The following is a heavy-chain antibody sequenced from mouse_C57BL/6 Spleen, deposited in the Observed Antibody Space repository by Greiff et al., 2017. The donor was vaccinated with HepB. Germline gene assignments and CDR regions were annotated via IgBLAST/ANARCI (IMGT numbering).Heavy chain of an antibody. CDR3: ARKLGRGYYFDY. Sequence: VQLQQSGPELVKPGASVKISCKASGYSFTGYYMNWVKQSPEKSLEWIGEINPSTGGTTYNQKFKAKATLTVDKSSSTAYMQLKSLTSEDSAVYYCARKLGRGYYFDYWGQGTTLTVSS. J-gene: IGHJ2*01. CDR2: INPSTGGT. V-gene: IGHV1-42*01. CDR1: GYSFTGYY. D-gene: IGHD4-1*01.